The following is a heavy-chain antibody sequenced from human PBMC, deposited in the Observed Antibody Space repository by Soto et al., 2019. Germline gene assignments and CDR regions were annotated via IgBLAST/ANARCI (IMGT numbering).Heavy chain of an antibody. Sequence: EVQLVESGGDLVQPGGSLRLSCAASGFTFSSYWMHWVRQAPGKGLVWVSRIKSDGSGAIYADSVKGRFTVSRDNAKNRVYLLMKSLSSEYTAGDYCARGDCDYHDGNGYLGRHWGQGPRVTVSS. V-gene: IGHV3-74*01. CDR3: ARGDCDYHDGNGYLGRH. J-gene: IGHJ4*02. CDR2: IKSDGSGA. CDR1: GFTFSSYW. D-gene: IGHD3-22*01.